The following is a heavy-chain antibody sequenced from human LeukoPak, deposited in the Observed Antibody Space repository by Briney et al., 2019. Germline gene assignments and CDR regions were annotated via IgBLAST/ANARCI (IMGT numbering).Heavy chain of an antibody. V-gene: IGHV3-9*01. J-gene: IGHJ4*02. CDR1: GFTFDDYA. Sequence: GGSLRLSCAASGFTFDDYAMHWVRQAPGKGLEWVSGISWNSGSIGYADSVKGRFTISRDNAKNSLYLQMNSLRAEDTALYYCAKVPAGSHYFDYWGQGTLVTVSS. CDR3: AKVPAGSHYFDY. CDR2: ISWNSGSI. D-gene: IGHD2-2*01.